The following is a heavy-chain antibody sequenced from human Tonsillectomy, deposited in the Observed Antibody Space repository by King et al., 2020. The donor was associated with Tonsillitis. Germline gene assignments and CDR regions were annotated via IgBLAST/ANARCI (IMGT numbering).Heavy chain of an antibody. V-gene: IGHV3-23*03. CDR2: IYSAGRST. CDR1: RFTFSSYA. D-gene: IGHD2-21*02. Sequence: VQLVESGGGLVQPGGSLRLSCAASRFTFSSYAMSWVRQPPGKGLEWVSVIYSAGRSTFYADSVKGRFTISRENFKNTLYLEMNSLRDEDTAGYSCAKDLPAYCGGDCYSHGFDYWGQGTLVTVSS. J-gene: IGHJ4*02. CDR3: AKDLPAYCGGDCYSHGFDY.